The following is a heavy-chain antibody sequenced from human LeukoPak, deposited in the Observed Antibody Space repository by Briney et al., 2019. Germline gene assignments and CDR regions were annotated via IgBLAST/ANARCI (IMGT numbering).Heavy chain of an antibody. Sequence: SETLSLTCTVSGGSISSYYWSWIRQPPGKGLEWIGYIYYSGSTNYNPSLKSRVTISVDTSKNQFSLKLSSVTAADTAVYYCARGAGTSTDPLDYWGQGTLVTVSS. J-gene: IGHJ4*02. CDR3: ARGAGTSTDPLDY. D-gene: IGHD6-19*01. CDR1: GGSISSYY. CDR2: IYYSGST. V-gene: IGHV4-59*01.